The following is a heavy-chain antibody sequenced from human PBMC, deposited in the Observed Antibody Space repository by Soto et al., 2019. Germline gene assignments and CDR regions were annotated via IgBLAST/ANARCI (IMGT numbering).Heavy chain of an antibody. CDR1: GFTFSSYS. CDR2: ISSSSSYI. CDR3: ARVRPKTYYYDSSGYYVDY. Sequence: PGGSLRLSCAASGFTFSSYSMNWVRQAPGKGLEWVSSISSSSSYIYYADSVKGRFTISRYNAKNSLYLQMNSLRAEDTAVYYCARVRPKTYYYDSSGYYVDYWGQGTLVTVSS. V-gene: IGHV3-21*01. D-gene: IGHD3-22*01. J-gene: IGHJ4*02.